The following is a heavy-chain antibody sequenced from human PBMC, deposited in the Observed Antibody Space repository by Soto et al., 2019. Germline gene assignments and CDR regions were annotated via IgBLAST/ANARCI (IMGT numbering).Heavy chain of an antibody. Sequence: ASVKVSCKASGYTFTSYDINWVRQATGQGLEWMGWMNPNSGNTGYAQKFLGRVTMTRNTSISTAYMELSSLRSEDTAVYYCARGGLSSSSSFRYYYYGMDVWGQGTTVTVSS. D-gene: IGHD6-6*01. J-gene: IGHJ6*02. CDR1: GYTFTSYD. CDR2: MNPNSGNT. V-gene: IGHV1-8*01. CDR3: ARGGLSSSSSFRYYYYGMDV.